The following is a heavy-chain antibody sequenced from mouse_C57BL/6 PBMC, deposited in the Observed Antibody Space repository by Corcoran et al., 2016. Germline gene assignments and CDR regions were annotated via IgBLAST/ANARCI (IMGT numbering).Heavy chain of an antibody. V-gene: IGHV1-76*01. Sequence: QIQLQQSGPELVKPGASVKISCKASGYTFTDYYINWVKQRPGQGLEWIARIYPGNGNAYYNEKFKGKATLTAEKSSSTAYMQLSSLTSEDSAVYFCAGPYYFDNWGQGTTLTVSS. CDR2: IYPGNGNA. CDR1: GYTFTDYY. CDR3: AGPYYFDN. J-gene: IGHJ2*01.